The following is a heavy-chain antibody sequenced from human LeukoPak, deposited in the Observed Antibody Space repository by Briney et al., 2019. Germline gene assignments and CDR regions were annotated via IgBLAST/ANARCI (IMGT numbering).Heavy chain of an antibody. CDR3: AKALRQQPRAYDY. V-gene: IGHV3-23*01. CDR2: ISSSGGTT. Sequence: QPGGSLRLSCAASGFTFRSSAMSWVRQAPGKGLEWVSSISSSGGTTYYADSVKGRFTISRDNSKNTLYLQMNSLRAEDTAVYYCAKALRQQPRAYDYWGQGTLVTVSS. D-gene: IGHD6-13*01. J-gene: IGHJ4*02. CDR1: GFTFRSSA.